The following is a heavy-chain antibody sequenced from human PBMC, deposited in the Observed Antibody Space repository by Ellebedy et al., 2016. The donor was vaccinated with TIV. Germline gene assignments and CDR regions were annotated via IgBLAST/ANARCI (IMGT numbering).Heavy chain of an antibody. CDR2: ISYDGSDK. Sequence: GGSLRLXXAASGFTFDNYGMHWVRQAPGKGLEWVAVISYDGSDKYYEDSVKGRFTISRDNSKNTLYLQMNSLRADDTAVYYCAKVTYCSSTDCYYFDCWGQGTLVTVSS. V-gene: IGHV3-30*18. J-gene: IGHJ4*02. D-gene: IGHD2-2*01. CDR1: GFTFDNYG. CDR3: AKVTYCSSTDCYYFDC.